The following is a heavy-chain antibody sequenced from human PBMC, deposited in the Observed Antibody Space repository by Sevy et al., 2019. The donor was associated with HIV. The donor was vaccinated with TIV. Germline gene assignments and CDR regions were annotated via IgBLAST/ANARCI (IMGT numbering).Heavy chain of an antibody. J-gene: IGHJ5*01. V-gene: IGHV4-59*08. CDR3: ARHESQGDYPLDS. Sequence: SETLSLTCGVSAGSISDYYWGWIRQPPGKRLEYIGWIHSSGSSYYNPSLSSRLTMSLDTSRNQFSLKLFSLTAADTAMYYCARHESQGDYPLDSWGQGTLVTVSS. CDR2: IHSSGSS. CDR1: AGSISDYY. D-gene: IGHD4-17*01.